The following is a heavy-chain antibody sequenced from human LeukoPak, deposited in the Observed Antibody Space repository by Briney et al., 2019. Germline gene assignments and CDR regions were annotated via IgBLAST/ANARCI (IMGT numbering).Heavy chain of an antibody. Sequence: GGSLRLSCAASGFTLSSYSMNWVRQAPGKGLEWVSSISSSSSYIYYADSVKGRFTISRDNAKNSLYLQMNSLRAEDTAVYYCARVDILTGYYFDYWGQGTLVTVSS. CDR1: GFTLSSYS. CDR3: ARVDILTGYYFDY. D-gene: IGHD3-9*01. V-gene: IGHV3-21*01. CDR2: ISSSSSYI. J-gene: IGHJ4*02.